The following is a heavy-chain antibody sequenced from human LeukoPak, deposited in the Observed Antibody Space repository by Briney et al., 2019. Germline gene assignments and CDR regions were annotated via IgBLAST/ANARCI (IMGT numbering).Heavy chain of an antibody. CDR2: IRSKAYGGTT. V-gene: IGHV3-49*04. Sequence: PRRSWRLSCTASGFTFGDYGVTWVGQAPGKGLEWVGFIRSKAYGGTTEYAASVQGRFTISRDDSKSSAYLQMNSLKTEDTGMFYCTRASDVDTKVLAHQDYWGPGTLVTVSS. J-gene: IGHJ4*02. CDR3: TRASDVDTKVLAHQDY. CDR1: GFTFGDYG. D-gene: IGHD5-18*01.